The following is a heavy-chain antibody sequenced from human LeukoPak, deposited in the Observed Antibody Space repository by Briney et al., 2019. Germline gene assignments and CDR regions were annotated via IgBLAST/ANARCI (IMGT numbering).Heavy chain of an antibody. J-gene: IGHJ4*02. Sequence: GESLKISCNGSGYRFYSYWIGWVGPMPGKGLDWMGILYPGNSNPRYSPPFQGQVTISADTSITTAYLQWSSLKVSDTAMYYCASFHISGGSYNRLHYWGQGTLVTVSP. V-gene: IGHV5-51*01. CDR2: LYPGNSNP. CDR3: ASFHISGGSYNRLHY. CDR1: GYRFYSYW. D-gene: IGHD3-10*01.